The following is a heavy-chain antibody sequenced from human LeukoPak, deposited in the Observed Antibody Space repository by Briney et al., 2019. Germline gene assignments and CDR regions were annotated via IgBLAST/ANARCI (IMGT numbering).Heavy chain of an antibody. Sequence: GGPLRLSCAASGFSFSKYAMHWVRQAPGKGLEWVAVILFDETKKYYADSVKGRFTISRDNSNNTLFLQMNSLKTEDTAVYFCARMKVIKGASLDYWGQGSLVTVSS. V-gene: IGHV3-30-3*01. D-gene: IGHD2/OR15-2a*01. CDR1: GFSFSKYA. J-gene: IGHJ4*02. CDR2: ILFDETKK. CDR3: ARMKVIKGASLDY.